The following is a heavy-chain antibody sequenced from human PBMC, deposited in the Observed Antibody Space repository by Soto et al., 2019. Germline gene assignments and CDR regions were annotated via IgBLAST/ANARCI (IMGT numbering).Heavy chain of an antibody. CDR1: GFTFSSYW. V-gene: IGHV3-74*01. CDR3: ARIAAAGYYYYSMDV. CDR2: INSDGSST. Sequence: GGSLRLSCAASGFTFSSYWMHWVRQAPGKGLVWVSRINSDGSSTSYADSVKGRFTISRDNAKNTLYLQMNSLRAEDTAVYYCARIAAAGYYYYSMDVWGKVTTVTVSS. D-gene: IGHD6-13*01. J-gene: IGHJ6*03.